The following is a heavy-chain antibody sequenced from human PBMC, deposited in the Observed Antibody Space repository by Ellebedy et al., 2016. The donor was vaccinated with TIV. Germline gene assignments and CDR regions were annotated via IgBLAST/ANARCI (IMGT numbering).Heavy chain of an antibody. V-gene: IGHV3-30-3*01. CDR2: VSYDESDK. J-gene: IGHJ4*02. CDR1: RFTFSTSA. CDR3: ATEGGAGDYFDY. Sequence: GGSLRLSCVASRFTFSTSAIHWVRQAPGKGLEWITFVSYDESDKYYADSVKGRFTISRDNSKNTLYLQMNSLRAEDTAVYFCATEGGAGDYFDYWGQGTLVTVSS. D-gene: IGHD1-26*01.